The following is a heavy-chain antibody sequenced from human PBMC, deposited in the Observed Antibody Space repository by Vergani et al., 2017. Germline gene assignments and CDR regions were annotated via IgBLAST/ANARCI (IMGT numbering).Heavy chain of an antibody. CDR3: AKAQCSGGSCYSEYYYYYYGMDV. V-gene: IGHV3-30*18. CDR1: GFTFSSYG. Sequence: VQLVESGGGLVQPGGSLRLSCAASGFTFSSYGMHWVRQAPGKGLEWVAVISYDGSNKNNADSVKGQVTISRDNSKNTLYRQMNSMRAEDTAVYYCAKAQCSGGSCYSEYYYYYYGMDVWGQGTTVTVSS. D-gene: IGHD2-15*01. CDR2: ISYDGSNK. J-gene: IGHJ6*02.